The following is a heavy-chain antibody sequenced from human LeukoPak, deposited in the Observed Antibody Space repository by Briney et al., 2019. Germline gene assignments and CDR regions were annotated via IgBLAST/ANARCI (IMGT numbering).Heavy chain of an antibody. CDR2: IDEFGSVT. V-gene: IGHV3-74*01. CDR1: GFTFSSYW. D-gene: IGHD3-10*02. Sequence: PGGSLRLSCAASGFTFSSYWIHWVRQVPGKGLAWVSRIDEFGSVTNSADSVQGRFSISRDNAKNALYLQMNSLRAEDTAVYYCVRDMFGGRDYWGQGTLVTVSS. J-gene: IGHJ4*02. CDR3: VRDMFGGRDY.